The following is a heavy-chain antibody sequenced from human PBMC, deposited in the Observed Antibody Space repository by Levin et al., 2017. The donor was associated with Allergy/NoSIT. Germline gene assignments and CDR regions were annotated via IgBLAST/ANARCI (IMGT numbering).Heavy chain of an antibody. CDR3: ASSSISAGAAGFDP. Sequence: SCAASGFTFSSYGMHWVRQAPGKGLEWVAVISYDGSNKYYADSVKGRFTISRDNSKNTLYLQMNSLRAEDTAVYYCASSSISAGAAGFDPWGQGTLVTVSS. J-gene: IGHJ5*02. V-gene: IGHV3-30*03. CDR1: GFTFSSYG. D-gene: IGHD2-15*01. CDR2: ISYDGSNK.